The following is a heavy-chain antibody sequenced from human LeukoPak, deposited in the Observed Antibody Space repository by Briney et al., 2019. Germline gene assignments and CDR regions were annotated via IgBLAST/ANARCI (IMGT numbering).Heavy chain of an antibody. CDR3: ARVGGSNWHPLDY. D-gene: IGHD6-13*01. V-gene: IGHV3-30-3*01. CDR2: IAYDGSSP. CDR1: GFTLSSHA. Sequence: GGSLRLSSAASGFTLSSHAMHWVRQAPGEGLEWVAAIAYDGSSPHYGDSVKGRFIISRDNSKSALYLQMNSLRVEDTGIYYCARVGGSNWHPLDYWGQGTLVTVSS. J-gene: IGHJ4*02.